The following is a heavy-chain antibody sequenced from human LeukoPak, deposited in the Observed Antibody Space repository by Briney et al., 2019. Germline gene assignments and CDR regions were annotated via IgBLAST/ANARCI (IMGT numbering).Heavy chain of an antibody. Sequence: GSLRLSCAASGFTFSRNTMNWVRQAPGKGLEWIANIYYSGSTYYNPSLKNRVTISISTSKNQFSLKLTSVTAADTALYYCARIPSPGWFDPWGQGTLVTVSS. CDR1: GFTFSRNTM. CDR3: ARIPSPGWFDP. J-gene: IGHJ5*02. V-gene: IGHV4-4*02. CDR2: IYYSGST.